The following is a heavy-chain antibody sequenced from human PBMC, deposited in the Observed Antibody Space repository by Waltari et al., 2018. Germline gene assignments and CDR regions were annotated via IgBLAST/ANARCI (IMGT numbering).Heavy chain of an antibody. V-gene: IGHV3-74*01. CDR3: TRGGSRGFDH. CDR1: GFDFSTFW. Sequence: EVQLVESGGGLVQTGGSLRLSCAASGFDFSTFWMNWVRQDTGKGLVWVSRINSDDVTTSYADSVKGRFTISRDNGSNTVYLKMNDLRVDDTAVYYCTRGGSRGFDHWGQGTLVTVSS. D-gene: IGHD3-16*01. J-gene: IGHJ4*02. CDR2: INSDDVTT.